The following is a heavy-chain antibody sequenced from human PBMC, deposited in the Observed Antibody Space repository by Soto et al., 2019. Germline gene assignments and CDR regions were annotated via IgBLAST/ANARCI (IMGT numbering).Heavy chain of an antibody. V-gene: IGHV1-69*13. CDR3: ARAKSQYYYDSSGYLKFDY. J-gene: IGHJ4*02. CDR2: IIPIFGTA. D-gene: IGHD3-22*01. CDR1: GGTFSSYA. Sequence: GASVKVSCKASGGTFSSYAISWVRQAPGQGLERMGGIIPIFGTANYAQKFQGRVTITADESTSTAYMELSSLRSEDTAVYYCARAKSQYYYDSSGYLKFDYWGQGTLVTVSS.